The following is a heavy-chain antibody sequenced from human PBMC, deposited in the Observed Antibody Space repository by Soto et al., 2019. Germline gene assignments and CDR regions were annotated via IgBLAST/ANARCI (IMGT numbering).Heavy chain of an antibody. CDR3: ARGPNSDC. CDR1: GSSAGGTY. Sequence: EERLVQSGGGLVQPGGPLRPPCAPPGSSAGGTYMSWVRQAPGKGLELVSLIYSGGNPFYADSMKGRFTLSRDNSNNMLYLQMDSLRAEDTAVYYCARGPNSDCWGQGTLVIVSS. D-gene: IGHD2-21*01. J-gene: IGHJ4*02. CDR2: IYSGGNP. V-gene: IGHV3-53*01.